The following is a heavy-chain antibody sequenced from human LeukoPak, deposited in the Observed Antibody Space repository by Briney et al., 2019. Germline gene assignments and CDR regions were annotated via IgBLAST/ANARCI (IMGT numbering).Heavy chain of an antibody. CDR2: IRSKAYGGTT. J-gene: IGHJ4*02. CDR1: GFXFGDYG. CDR3: TRPRYCSGGSCYFDY. V-gene: IGHV3-49*04. Sequence: PGGSLRPSCTGSGFXFGDYGMSWVRQAPGKGLEWVGFIRSKAYGGTTEYAASVKGRFTISRDDSKSIAYLQMNSLKTEDTAVYYCTRPRYCSGGSCYFDYWGQGTLVTVSS. D-gene: IGHD2-15*01.